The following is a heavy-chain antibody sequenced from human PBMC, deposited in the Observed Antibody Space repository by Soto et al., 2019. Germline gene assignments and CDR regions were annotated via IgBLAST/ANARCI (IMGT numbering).Heavy chain of an antibody. Sequence: PGGSLTLSCTASGFTFGVYAMSWFRPAPGKGLGWVGFIRSKAYGGTTEYAASVKGRFTISRDDSKSIAYLQMNSLKTEDIAVYYCTRDLFESATVVRDAFDIWGQGTMVTVSS. J-gene: IGHJ3*02. V-gene: IGHV3-49*03. CDR2: IRSKAYGGTT. D-gene: IGHD4-17*01. CDR1: GFTFGVYA. CDR3: TRDLFESATVVRDAFDI.